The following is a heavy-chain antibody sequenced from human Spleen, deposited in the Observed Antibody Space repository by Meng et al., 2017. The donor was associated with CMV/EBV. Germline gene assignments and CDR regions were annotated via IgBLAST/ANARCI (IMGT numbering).Heavy chain of an antibody. Sequence: GESLKISCAASGFAVSNNYMSWVRQGPGKGLEWVSIIYSGGDTYYADSVKGRFTISRDKFKNTLYLQMNSLRAEDTAVYYCARDRLYCSSHSCHRPYYYYAMDVWGQGTTVTVSS. CDR1: GFAVSNNY. D-gene: IGHD2-2*01. V-gene: IGHV3-53*01. J-gene: IGHJ6*02. CDR2: IYSGGDT. CDR3: ARDRLYCSSHSCHRPYYYYAMDV.